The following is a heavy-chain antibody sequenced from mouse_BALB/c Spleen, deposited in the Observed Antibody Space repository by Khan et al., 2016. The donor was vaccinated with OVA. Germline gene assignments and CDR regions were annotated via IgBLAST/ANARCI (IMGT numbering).Heavy chain of an antibody. D-gene: IGHD1-1*02. CDR3: ARDGARYNYAMDY. Sequence: EVQLQESGPGLVNPSQSLSLTCTVTGYSITSDYAWNWIRQFPGNKLEWMGYINYSDSTNYNPALKSRISITRDTSKNQFFLQLNSVTTEDTAAFYCARDGARYNYAMDYWGQGTSVTVSS. J-gene: IGHJ4*01. V-gene: IGHV3-2*02. CDR2: INYSDST. CDR1: GYSITSDYA.